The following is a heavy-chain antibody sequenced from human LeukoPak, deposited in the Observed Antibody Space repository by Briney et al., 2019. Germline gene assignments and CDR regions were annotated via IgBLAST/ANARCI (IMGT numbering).Heavy chain of an antibody. Sequence: PSQTLSLTCTVSGGSISSGSYYWSWIRQPAGKGLEWIGYIYYSGSTNYNPSLKSRVTMSVDTSKNQFSLKLSSVTAADTAVYYCARALSKLAARYYYYYMDVWGKGTTVTVSS. J-gene: IGHJ6*03. CDR3: ARALSKLAARYYYYYMDV. CDR1: GGSISSGSYY. D-gene: IGHD6-6*01. CDR2: IYYSGST. V-gene: IGHV4-61*10.